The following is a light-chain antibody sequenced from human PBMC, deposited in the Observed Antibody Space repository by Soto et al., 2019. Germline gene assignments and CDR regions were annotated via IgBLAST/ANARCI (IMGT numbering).Light chain of an antibody. CDR1: SSNIGAGYD. CDR3: AAWDDTLNAWV. J-gene: IGLJ3*02. CDR2: ANI. V-gene: IGLV1-40*01. Sequence: QPVLTQSPSVSGAPGQRVTISCTGSSSNIGAGYDVHWYQQLPGTAPKLLIFANINRPSGVPDRFSGSKSGTSASLAITGLRAEDEADYYCAAWDDTLNAWVFGGGTKLTVL.